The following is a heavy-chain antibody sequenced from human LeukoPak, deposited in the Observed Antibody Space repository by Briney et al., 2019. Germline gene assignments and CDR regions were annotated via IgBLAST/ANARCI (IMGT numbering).Heavy chain of an antibody. J-gene: IGHJ3*02. CDR1: GGSFSSYY. D-gene: IGHD6-19*01. CDR2: IYYSGST. Sequence: PSETLSLTCAVYGGSFSSYYWSWIRQPPGKGLEWIGYIYYSGSTNYNPSLKSRVTISVDTSKNQFSLKLSSVTAADTAVYYCARAKQWLVHEAFDIWGQGTMVTVSS. CDR3: ARAKQWLVHEAFDI. V-gene: IGHV4-59*01.